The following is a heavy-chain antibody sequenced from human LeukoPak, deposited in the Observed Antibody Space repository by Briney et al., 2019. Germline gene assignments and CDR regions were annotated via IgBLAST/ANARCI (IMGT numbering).Heavy chain of an antibody. CDR2: IYYSGST. D-gene: IGHD1-26*01. J-gene: IGHJ4*02. CDR3: ARENGLGATVDY. Sequence: SETLSLTCTVSGGSISSYYWSWIRQPPGKGLEWIGYIYYSGSTNYNPSLKSRVTISVDTSKNQFSLRLSSVTAADTAVYYCARENGLGATVDYWGQGTLVTVSS. V-gene: IGHV4-59*01. CDR1: GGSISSYY.